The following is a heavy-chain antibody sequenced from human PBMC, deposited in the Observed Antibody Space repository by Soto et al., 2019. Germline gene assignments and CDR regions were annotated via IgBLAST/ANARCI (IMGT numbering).Heavy chain of an antibody. CDR1: GYTFTGYY. J-gene: IGHJ4*02. Sequence: ASVKVSCKASGYTFTGYYMHWVRQAPGQGLEWMGWINPNSGGTNYAQKFQGWVTMTRDTSISTAYMELSRLRSDDTAVYYCARDDCTNGVCNQGGYWRQGTLVTVSS. CDR3: ARDDCTNGVCNQGGY. D-gene: IGHD2-8*01. CDR2: INPNSGGT. V-gene: IGHV1-2*04.